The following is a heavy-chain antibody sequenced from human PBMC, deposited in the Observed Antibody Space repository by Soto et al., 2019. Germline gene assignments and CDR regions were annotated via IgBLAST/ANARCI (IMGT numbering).Heavy chain of an antibody. CDR1: GFTFSSYS. D-gene: IGHD1-7*01. Sequence: GGSLRLSCAASGFTFSSYSMNWVRQAPGKGLEWVSYISSSSSTIYYADSVKGRFTISRDNAKNSLYLQMNSLRAEDTAVYYCARGARNYDDYYYYYMDAWGKGTTVTVSS. J-gene: IGHJ6*03. CDR2: ISSSSSTI. V-gene: IGHV3-48*01. CDR3: ARGARNYDDYYYYYMDA.